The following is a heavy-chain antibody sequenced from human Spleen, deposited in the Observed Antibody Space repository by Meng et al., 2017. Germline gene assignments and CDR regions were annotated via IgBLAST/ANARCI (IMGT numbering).Heavy chain of an antibody. CDR2: INHSGST. CDR3: ARGGFDWLRNGMDV. CDR1: GFTFSNYY. V-gene: IGHV4-34*01. J-gene: IGHJ6*02. D-gene: IGHD3-9*01. Sequence: ESLKISCADSGFTFSNYYMHWVRQAPGKGLEWIGEINHSGSTNYNPSLKSRVTISVDTSKNQFSLKLSPVTAADTAVYYCARGGFDWLRNGMDVWGQGTTVTVSS.